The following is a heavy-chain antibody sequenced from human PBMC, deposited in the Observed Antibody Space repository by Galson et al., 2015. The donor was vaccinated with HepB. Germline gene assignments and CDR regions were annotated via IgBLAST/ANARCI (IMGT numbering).Heavy chain of an antibody. CDR2: ISSSSTI. D-gene: IGHD6-19*01. Sequence: SLRLSCAASGFTFSSYSMNWVRQAPGKGLEWVSYISSSSTIYYADSVKGRFTISRDNAKNSLYLQMNSLRAEDTAVYYCARDTWRGQWLVSGKFDYWGQGTLVTVSS. J-gene: IGHJ4*02. CDR1: GFTFSSYS. CDR3: ARDTWRGQWLVSGKFDY. V-gene: IGHV3-48*01.